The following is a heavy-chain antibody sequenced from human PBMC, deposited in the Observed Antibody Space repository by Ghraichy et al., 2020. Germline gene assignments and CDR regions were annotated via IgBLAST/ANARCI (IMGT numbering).Heavy chain of an antibody. D-gene: IGHD3-16*01. V-gene: IGHV1-46*01. J-gene: IGHJ4*02. CDR2: INPSSGST. CDR3: ARPRYASSPDLAPASYLLD. Sequence: ASVKVSCKASGYTFISYYIYWVRQAPGQGLEWMGIINPSSGSTTYAQKFQGSVTMTRDTSTSTVYMELSSLRSEDTAVYYCARPRYASSPDLAPASYLLDWGQGTLVTVSP. CDR1: GYTFISYY.